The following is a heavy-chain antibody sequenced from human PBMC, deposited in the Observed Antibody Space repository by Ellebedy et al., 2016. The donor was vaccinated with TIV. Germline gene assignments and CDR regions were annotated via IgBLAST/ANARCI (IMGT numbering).Heavy chain of an antibody. CDR1: GGSFSGYY. CDR3: ARGKIGVGYYGSGSYYTG. V-gene: IGHV4-34*01. CDR2: INHSGST. D-gene: IGHD3-10*01. J-gene: IGHJ4*02. Sequence: SETLSLXXAVYGGSFSGYYWSWIRQPPGKGLEWIGEINHSGSTNYNPSLKSRVTISVDTSKNQFSLKLSSVTAADTAVYYCARGKIGVGYYGSGSYYTGWGQGTLVTVSS.